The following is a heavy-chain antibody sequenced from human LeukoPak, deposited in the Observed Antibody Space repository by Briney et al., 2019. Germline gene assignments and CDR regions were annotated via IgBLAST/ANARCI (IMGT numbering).Heavy chain of an antibody. CDR1: GGSISSYY. Sequence: SETLSLTCTVSGGSISSYYWSWIRQPAGKGLEWIGRIYTSGSNSYNPSLKSRVTMSVDTSKNQFSLKLSSVTAADTAMYYCAREVADYGGYYYYHYMDVWGKGTTVTISS. CDR2: IYTSGSN. J-gene: IGHJ6*03. D-gene: IGHD4-23*01. CDR3: AREVADYGGYYYYHYMDV. V-gene: IGHV4-4*07.